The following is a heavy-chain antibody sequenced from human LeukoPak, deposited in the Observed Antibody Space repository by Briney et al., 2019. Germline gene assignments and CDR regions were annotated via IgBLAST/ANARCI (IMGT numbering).Heavy chain of an antibody. J-gene: IGHJ1*01. D-gene: IGHD6-13*01. CDR2: ISAYNGNT. V-gene: IGHV1-18*01. CDR1: GYTFTSCG. Sequence: ASVKVSCKASGYTFTSCGISWVRQAPGQGLEWMGWISAYNGNTNYAQKLQSRVTMTTDTSTSTAYMELRSLRSDDTAVYYCARGSYSSSWYINFQHWGQGTLVTVSS. CDR3: ARGSYSSSWYINFQH.